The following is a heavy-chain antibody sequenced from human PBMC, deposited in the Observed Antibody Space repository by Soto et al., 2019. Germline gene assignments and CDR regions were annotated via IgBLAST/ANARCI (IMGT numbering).Heavy chain of an antibody. D-gene: IGHD2-15*01. CDR3: ARDLNSGLFDY. J-gene: IGHJ4*02. CDR1: GFTFSSYS. CDR2: ISSSSSTI. V-gene: IGHV3-48*01. Sequence: EVQLVESGGGLVQPGGSLRLSCAASGFTFSSYSMNWVRQAPGSGLEWVSYISSSSSTIYYADSVKGRFTSSRDNAKNSLYLQMNSLRAEDTAVYYCARDLNSGLFDYWGQGTLVTVSS.